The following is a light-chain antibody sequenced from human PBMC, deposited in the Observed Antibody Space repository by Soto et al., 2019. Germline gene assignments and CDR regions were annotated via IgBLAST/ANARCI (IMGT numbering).Light chain of an antibody. CDR2: GVS. V-gene: IGKV3-20*01. CDR3: QQYGSSRT. Sequence: EIVLTQSPGTLSLSPGERATLSCRASQSVSSSYLAWYQQKPGQAPRLLIYGVSSRATGIPDRFSGSGSGTDFTLTSTGLEPEDFAVYYCQQYGSSRTFGQGTKVEIK. CDR1: QSVSSSY. J-gene: IGKJ1*01.